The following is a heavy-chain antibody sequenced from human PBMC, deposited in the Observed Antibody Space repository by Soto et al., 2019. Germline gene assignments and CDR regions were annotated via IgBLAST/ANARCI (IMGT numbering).Heavy chain of an antibody. Sequence: PGGSLRLSCAASGFTFSSYSMNWVRQAPGKGLEWVSYISSSSSTIYYADSVKGRFTISRDNAKNSLYLQMNSLRDEDTAVYYCAGQGLLDSGSSRWYDAFDIWGHGTMVTVSS. CDR2: ISSSSSTI. V-gene: IGHV3-48*02. J-gene: IGHJ3*02. CDR3: AGQGLLDSGSSRWYDAFDI. D-gene: IGHD1-26*01. CDR1: GFTFSSYS.